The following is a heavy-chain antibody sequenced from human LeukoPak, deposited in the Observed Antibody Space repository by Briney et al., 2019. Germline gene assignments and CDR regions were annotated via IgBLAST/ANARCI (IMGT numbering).Heavy chain of an antibody. Sequence: SETLSLTCAVYGGSFSDYYWSWIRQPPGKGLEWIGEINHSGSTNYNPSLKSRVTISVDTSKNQFSLKLSSVTAADTAVYYCARWGYDPGIDPWGQGTLVTVSS. CDR1: GGSFSDYY. J-gene: IGHJ5*02. V-gene: IGHV4-34*01. CDR3: ARWGYDPGIDP. CDR2: INHSGST. D-gene: IGHD3-3*01.